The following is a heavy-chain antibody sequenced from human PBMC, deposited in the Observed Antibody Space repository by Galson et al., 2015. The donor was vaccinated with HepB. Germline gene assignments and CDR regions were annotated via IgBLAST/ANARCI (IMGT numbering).Heavy chain of an antibody. CDR1: GFTFSDYY. CDR2: ISSSSSYT. J-gene: IGHJ4*02. Sequence: SLRLSCAASGFTFSDYYMSWIRQAPGKGLEWVSYISSSSSYTNYADSVKGRFTISRDNAKNSLYLQMNSLRAEDTAVYYCARGEGGDIVVVPAGLLDYWGQETLVTVSS. D-gene: IGHD2-2*01. CDR3: ARGEGGDIVVVPAGLLDY. V-gene: IGHV3-11*06.